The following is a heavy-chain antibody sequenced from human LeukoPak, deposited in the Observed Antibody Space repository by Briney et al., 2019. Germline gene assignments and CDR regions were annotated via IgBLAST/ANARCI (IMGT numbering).Heavy chain of an antibody. CDR1: GFTFSSSW. CDR2: IRQDGNGK. D-gene: IGHD1-14*01. J-gene: IGHJ4*02. V-gene: IGHV3-7*03. CDR3: ARDRTGAGLDY. Sequence: GGSLRLSCAASGFTFSSSWMSWVRRAPGKGLEWVANIRQDGNGKYFADSVKGRFTISRDNAKNSLFLQVNSLRAEDTAVYYCARDRTGAGLDYWGQGTLVTVSS.